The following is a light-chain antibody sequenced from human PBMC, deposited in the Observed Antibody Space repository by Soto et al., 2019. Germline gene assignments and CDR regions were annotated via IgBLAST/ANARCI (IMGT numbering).Light chain of an antibody. CDR2: KAS. V-gene: IGKV1-5*03. CDR1: QSISVW. CDR3: QQYNSYSPT. J-gene: IGKJ1*01. Sequence: DIQLTQSPSTLSTSTGDRVTITYRASQSISVWLAWYQQKAGKAPNLLIYKASRLESGVPSRFSGSGSETEFTLTISGLQPGDSATYYCQQYNSYSPTFGQGTKVDIK.